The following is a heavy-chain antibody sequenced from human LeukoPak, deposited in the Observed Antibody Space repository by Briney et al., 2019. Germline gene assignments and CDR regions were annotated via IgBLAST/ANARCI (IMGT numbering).Heavy chain of an antibody. V-gene: IGHV3-21*01. D-gene: IGHD2-21*02. CDR3: ARDAPVYCGGACYSDAFDI. J-gene: IGHJ3*02. Sequence: GVSLRLPCAASGFTFSSYSMKWVRQAPGKGLEWFSSISSSSSYIYYADSVKGRFTISRDNAKNSLYLQMNRLRAEDTAVYYCARDAPVYCGGACYSDAFDIWGQETRVTVP. CDR1: GFTFSSYS. CDR2: ISSSSSYI.